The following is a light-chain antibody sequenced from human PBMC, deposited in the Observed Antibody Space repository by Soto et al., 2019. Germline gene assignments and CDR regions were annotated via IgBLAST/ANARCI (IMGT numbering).Light chain of an antibody. CDR2: DAS. CDR3: QQYGSSPFRT. Sequence: EIVLTQSPATVSLSPGERATLSCRASQSVSIYLAWYQQKPGQAPRLLIYDASNRASDIPARFSGSGSETDFTLTISSLEPEDFAVYYCQQYGSSPFRTFGQGTKLEIK. J-gene: IGKJ2*01. CDR1: QSVSIY. V-gene: IGKV3-11*01.